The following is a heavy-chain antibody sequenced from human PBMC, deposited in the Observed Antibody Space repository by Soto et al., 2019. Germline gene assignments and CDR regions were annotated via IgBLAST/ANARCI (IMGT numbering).Heavy chain of an antibody. J-gene: IGHJ6*02. D-gene: IGHD6-19*01. CDR3: AKDQPTSSGWYNYYYGMDV. V-gene: IGHV3-23*01. CDR1: GFTFSSYA. CDR2: ISGSGGST. Sequence: GGSLRLSCAASGFTFSSYAMSWVRQAPGKGLEWVSAISGSGGSTYYADSVKGRFTISRDNSKNTLYLQMNSLRAEDTAVYYCAKDQPTSSGWYNYYYGMDVWGQGTTVTVSS.